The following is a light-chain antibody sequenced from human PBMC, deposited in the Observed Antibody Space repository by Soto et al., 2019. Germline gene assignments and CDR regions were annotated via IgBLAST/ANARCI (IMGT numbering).Light chain of an antibody. CDR2: AAS. V-gene: IGKV1-39*01. CDR1: QDMSNY. CDR3: QQSYSTFWT. Sequence: EIQMTQTPSSLSASVGDRVTITCQASQDMSNYLSWYQQKPGKAPKLLIYAASSVQSWVPSRFSGSGSGTDSTLTISSLQPEDFATYYCQQSYSTFWTFGQGTK. J-gene: IGKJ1*01.